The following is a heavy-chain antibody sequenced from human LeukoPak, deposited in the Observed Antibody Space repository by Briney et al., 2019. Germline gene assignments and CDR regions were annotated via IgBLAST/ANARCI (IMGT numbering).Heavy chain of an antibody. J-gene: IGHJ4*02. V-gene: IGHV3-7*04. CDR1: GFTFSRYW. D-gene: IGHD3-16*01. Sequence: PGGSLRLSCAASGFTFSRYWMSWVRQAPGKGLEWVANIKQDGGAKYYGDSVEGRFTISRDNAKNSLYLQMNSLRAEDTAVYYCARWGGGFDYWGQGTLVTVSS. CDR2: IKQDGGAK. CDR3: ARWGGGFDY.